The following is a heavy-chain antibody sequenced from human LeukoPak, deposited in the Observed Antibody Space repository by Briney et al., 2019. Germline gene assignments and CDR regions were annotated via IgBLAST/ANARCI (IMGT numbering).Heavy chain of an antibody. Sequence: SETLSLTCNVSGGSVSSGSYCWNWIRQPPGKRLEWIAYICNSGSIDHNPSLKSRVAISVDTSKNHFSLKLSSVTAADTAVYYCARSSVQFGTATHFGYWGQGALVTVSS. CDR1: GGSVSSGSYC. J-gene: IGHJ4*02. V-gene: IGHV4-61*03. CDR2: ICNSGSI. CDR3: ARSSVQFGTATHFGY. D-gene: IGHD3-10*01.